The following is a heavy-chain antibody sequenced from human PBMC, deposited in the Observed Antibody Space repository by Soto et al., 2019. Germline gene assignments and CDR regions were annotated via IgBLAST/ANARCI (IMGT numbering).Heavy chain of an antibody. CDR3: ARQSYSSYYFDY. CDR2: ISSNGVST. CDR1: GFTFSSYA. D-gene: IGHD6-13*01. Sequence: EVQLVESGGGLVQPGGSLRLSCAASGFTFSSYAMHWVRQAPGKGLEYVSAISSNGVSTYYANSVKGRFTISRDNSKNTLYLQMGSLRAEDMAVYYCARQSYSSYYFDYWGQGTLVTVSS. J-gene: IGHJ4*02. V-gene: IGHV3-64*01.